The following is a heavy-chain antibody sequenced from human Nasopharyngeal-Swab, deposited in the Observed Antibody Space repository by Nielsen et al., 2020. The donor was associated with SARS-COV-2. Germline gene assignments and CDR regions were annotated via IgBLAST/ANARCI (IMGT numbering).Heavy chain of an antibody. J-gene: IGHJ4*02. V-gene: IGHV3-23*01. CDR2: ICGSGGST. D-gene: IGHD3-3*01. Sequence: WIRQSPGKGLEWVSAICGSGGSTYYADPVKGRFTISRDNSKNMLYLQMNSLRAEDTAVYYCAKEPFYDFWSGYYWDYWGQGTLVTVSS. CDR3: AKEPFYDFWSGYYWDY.